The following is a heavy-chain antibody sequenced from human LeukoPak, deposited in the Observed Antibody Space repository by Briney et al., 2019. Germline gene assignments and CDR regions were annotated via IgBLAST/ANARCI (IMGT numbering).Heavy chain of an antibody. V-gene: IGHV1-46*01. D-gene: IGHD3-3*01. Sequence: RASVKVSCKASGYTFTMYYMHWVRQAPGQGLEWMGIINPSSGNTNYAQKLQGRVTMTTDTSTSTAYMELRSLRSDDTAVYYCARRNFWSGYGYYGMDVWGQGTTVTVSS. CDR1: GYTFTMYY. CDR2: INPSSGNT. CDR3: ARRNFWSGYGYYGMDV. J-gene: IGHJ6*02.